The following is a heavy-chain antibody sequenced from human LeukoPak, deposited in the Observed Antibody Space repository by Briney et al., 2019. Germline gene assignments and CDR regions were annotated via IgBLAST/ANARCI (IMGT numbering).Heavy chain of an antibody. CDR2: IRYDGSNK. CDR1: GFTFSSYG. D-gene: IGHD6-25*01. Sequence: GGSLRLSCAASGFTFSSYGMHWVRQAPGKGLEWVAFIRYDGSNKYYADSVKDRFTISRDNSKNTLYLQMNSLRAEDTAVYYCAKDLGSGWPYYFDYWGQGTLVTVSS. J-gene: IGHJ4*02. CDR3: AKDLGSGWPYYFDY. V-gene: IGHV3-30*02.